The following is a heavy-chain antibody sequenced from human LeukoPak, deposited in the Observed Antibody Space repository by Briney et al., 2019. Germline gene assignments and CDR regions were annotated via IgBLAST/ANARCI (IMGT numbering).Heavy chain of an antibody. D-gene: IGHD3-22*01. Sequence: GASVKVSCKASGYTFTGYYMHWVRQAPGQGLEWMGWINPNSGGTNYAQKFQGRVTMTRDTSISTAYMELSRLRSDDTAVYYCARVAVDSSGYYLYYFDYRGQGTLVTVSS. CDR1: GYTFTGYY. CDR3: ARVAVDSSGYYLYYFDY. J-gene: IGHJ4*02. CDR2: INPNSGGT. V-gene: IGHV1-2*02.